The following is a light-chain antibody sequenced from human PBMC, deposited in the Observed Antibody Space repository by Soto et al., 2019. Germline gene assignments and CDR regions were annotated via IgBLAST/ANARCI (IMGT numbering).Light chain of an antibody. CDR1: QSVSSS. J-gene: IGKJ1*01. CDR3: QQFYNWPPWT. V-gene: IGKV3-15*01. Sequence: EIVMTQSPATLSVSPGERATLSFIASQSVSSSLAWYQQKPGQAPRLLIYGASTRATGIPARFSGSGSGTEFTLTISSLQSEDFGVYYCQQFYNWPPWTFGQGTKVDIK. CDR2: GAS.